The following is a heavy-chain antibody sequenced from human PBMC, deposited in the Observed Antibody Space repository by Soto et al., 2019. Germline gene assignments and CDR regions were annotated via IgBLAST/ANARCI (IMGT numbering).Heavy chain of an antibody. V-gene: IGHV1-69*06. J-gene: IGHJ4*02. Sequence: QVQLVQSGAEVKKPGSSVKVSCKASGDTFTTNSLNWVRQAPGQGLEWMGGIIPVVGTTKYAQKYQDRVTITGDKSTNTADMELSSLRSDDTAVYYCARGLLYATTYFDYCGQGTPVTVSS. CDR3: ARGLLYATTYFDY. CDR1: GDTFTTNS. CDR2: IIPVVGTT. D-gene: IGHD2-8*01.